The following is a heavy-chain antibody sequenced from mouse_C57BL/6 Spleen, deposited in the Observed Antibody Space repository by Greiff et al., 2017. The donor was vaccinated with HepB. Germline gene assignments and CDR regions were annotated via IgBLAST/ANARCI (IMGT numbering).Heavy chain of an antibody. CDR3: ARSNYYGSYFDY. D-gene: IGHD1-1*01. V-gene: IGHV1-78*01. Sequence: QVLVMQSDAELVKPGASVKISCKVSGFTFTDYTINWMKQRPEQGLEWIGYIYPRDGSTKYNEKFKGKATLTADKSSSTAYMQLNSLTSEDSAVYFCARSNYYGSYFDYWGQGTTLTVSS. CDR2: IYPRDGST. CDR1: GFTFTDYT. J-gene: IGHJ2*01.